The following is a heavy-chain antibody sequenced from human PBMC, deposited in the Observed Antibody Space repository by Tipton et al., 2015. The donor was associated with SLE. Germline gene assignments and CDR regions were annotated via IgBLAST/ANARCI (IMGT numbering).Heavy chain of an antibody. CDR3: ARHGFYFDY. CDR2: INRSGST. Sequence: GLVKPSETLSLTCAVYGGSFSGYYWSWIRQPPGKGLEWIGEINRSGSTNYNPSLKSRVTISVDTSKNQFSLKLSSVTAADTAVYYCARHGFYFDYWGQGTLVTVSS. V-gene: IGHV4-34*01. J-gene: IGHJ4*02. CDR1: GGSFSGYY. D-gene: IGHD3-10*01.